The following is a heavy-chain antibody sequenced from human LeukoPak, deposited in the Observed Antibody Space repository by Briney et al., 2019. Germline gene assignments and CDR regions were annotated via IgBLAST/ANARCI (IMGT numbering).Heavy chain of an antibody. CDR1: GFTFSSYG. CDR2: ILVEGSNK. Sequence: PGRSLRLSCAASGFTFSSYGMHWVRQAPGKGMECQVVILVEGSNKYYADSVKGRFTISRDNSKNTLYLQMNSLRAEDTAVYYCAKEGYCSGGSCYAFEGFYFDYWGQGTLVAVSS. V-gene: IGHV3-30*18. CDR3: AKEGYCSGGSCYAFEGFYFDY. D-gene: IGHD2-15*01. J-gene: IGHJ4*02.